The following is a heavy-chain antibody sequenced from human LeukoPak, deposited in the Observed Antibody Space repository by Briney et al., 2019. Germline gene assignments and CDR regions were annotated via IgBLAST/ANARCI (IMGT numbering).Heavy chain of an antibody. CDR3: ATGDCSSTSCQFDP. V-gene: IGHV1-24*01. Sequence: ASVKVSCKVSGYTLTELSMHWVRQAPGKGLEWMGGFDPEDGETIYAQKFQGRVTMTEDTSTDTAYMELSSLRSEDTAVYYCATGDCSSTSCQFDPWGQGTLVTVPS. J-gene: IGHJ5*02. D-gene: IGHD2-2*01. CDR1: GYTLTELS. CDR2: FDPEDGET.